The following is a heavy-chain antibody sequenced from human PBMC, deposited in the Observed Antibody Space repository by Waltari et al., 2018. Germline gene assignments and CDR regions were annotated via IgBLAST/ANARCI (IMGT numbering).Heavy chain of an antibody. V-gene: IGHV1-2*06. CDR1: GYTFTGYY. CDR2: INPNSGGT. D-gene: IGHD2-15*01. Sequence: LVQSGAEVKKPGASVKVSCKASGYTFTGYYMHWVRQAPGQGLEWMGRINPNSGGTNYAQKFQGRVTMTRDTSISTAYMELSRLRSDDTAVYYCARDGHGSGGSPQRGAGGDPWGQGTLVTVSS. J-gene: IGHJ5*02. CDR3: ARDGHGSGGSPQRGAGGDP.